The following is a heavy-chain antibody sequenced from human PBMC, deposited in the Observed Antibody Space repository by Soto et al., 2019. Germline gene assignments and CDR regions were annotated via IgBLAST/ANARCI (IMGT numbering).Heavy chain of an antibody. Sequence: PSETLSLTCAVYSGSFSGYYWSWIRQPPGKGLEWIGEIYHGLSIVYNPSLKSRVTISGDSSKNQFSLKLSSVTAADTAVYYRARHGGYYFDYWGQGTLVTVSS. CDR2: IYHGLSI. D-gene: IGHD3-16*01. CDR3: ARHGGYYFDY. J-gene: IGHJ4*02. V-gene: IGHV4-34*01. CDR1: SGSFSGYY.